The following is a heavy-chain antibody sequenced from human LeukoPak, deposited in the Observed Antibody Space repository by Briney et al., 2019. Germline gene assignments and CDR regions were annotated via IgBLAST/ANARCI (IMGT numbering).Heavy chain of an antibody. CDR2: IYYSGST. J-gene: IGHJ3*02. Sequence: ASGTLSLTCTVSGGSISSYYWSWIRQPPGKGLEWIGYIYYSGSTNYNPSLKSRVTISVDTSRNQFSLKLSSVTAADTAVYYCARETGYYDSSGYWDLAFDIWGQGTMVTVSS. D-gene: IGHD3-22*01. CDR3: ARETGYYDSSGYWDLAFDI. V-gene: IGHV4-59*01. CDR1: GGSISSYY.